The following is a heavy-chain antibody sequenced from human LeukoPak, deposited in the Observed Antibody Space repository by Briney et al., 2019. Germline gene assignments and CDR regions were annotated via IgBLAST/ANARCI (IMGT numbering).Heavy chain of an antibody. CDR3: ARGGGNRYYYYMDV. J-gene: IGHJ6*03. CDR1: GGSISSYY. D-gene: IGHD1-14*01. Sequence: SETLSLTCTVSGGSISSYYWSWIRQPPGKGLEWIGYIYYSGSTNYNPSLKSRVTISVDTSKNQFSLKLSSVTAADTAVYYCARGGGNRYYYYMDVWGKGTTVTVSS. CDR2: IYYSGST. V-gene: IGHV4-59*01.